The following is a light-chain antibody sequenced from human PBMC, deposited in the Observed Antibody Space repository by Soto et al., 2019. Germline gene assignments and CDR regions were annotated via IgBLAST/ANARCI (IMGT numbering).Light chain of an antibody. Sequence: QSALTQPPSASGSPGQSVTISCTGTKNDIGVYDFVSWYQHHPGKAPRLIIYEVVQRPSGVPDRFSGSKSGNTASLTVSGLQHAHEPDYFCKSYDGRNTYVFGSGTKVTVL. CDR3: KSYDGRNTYV. V-gene: IGLV2-8*01. CDR2: EVV. CDR1: KNDIGVYDF. J-gene: IGLJ1*01.